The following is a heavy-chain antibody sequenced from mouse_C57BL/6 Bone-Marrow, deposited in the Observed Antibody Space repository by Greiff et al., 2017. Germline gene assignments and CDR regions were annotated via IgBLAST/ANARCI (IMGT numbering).Heavy chain of an antibody. Sequence: VQLQQSGPELVRPGASVKLSCTASGFSITDDYMHWVKQRPEQGLEWIGWIDPENGDTDYASKFQGKATITADTSSNTAYLQLTILTSEDTAVYYCTTLDDGSPVDVWGTGTTVTVSS. CDR1: GFSITDDY. J-gene: IGHJ1*03. CDR3: TTLDDGSPVDV. D-gene: IGHD1-1*01. V-gene: IGHV14-4*01. CDR2: IDPENGDT.